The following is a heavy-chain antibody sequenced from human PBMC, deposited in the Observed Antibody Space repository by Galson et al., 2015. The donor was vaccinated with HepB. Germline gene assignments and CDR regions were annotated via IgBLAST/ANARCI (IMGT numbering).Heavy chain of an antibody. CDR1: GFTFSSYW. Sequence: SLRLSCAASGFTFSSYWMSWVRQAPGKGLEWVANIKQDGSEKYYVDSVKGRFTISRDNAKNSLYLQMNSLRAEDTAVYYCARGGRIGGPPAEKFDYWGQGTLVTVSS. D-gene: IGHD3-16*01. CDR2: IKQDGSEK. CDR3: ARGGRIGGPPAEKFDY. J-gene: IGHJ4*02. V-gene: IGHV3-7*01.